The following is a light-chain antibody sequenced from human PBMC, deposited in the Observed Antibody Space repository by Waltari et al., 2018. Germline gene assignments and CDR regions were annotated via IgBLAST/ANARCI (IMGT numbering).Light chain of an antibody. CDR2: EDS. V-gene: IGLV3-21*02. CDR3: QVWERSNNEVI. CDR1: RIGGKT. Sequence: SSVLTQSPSVSVAPGQTARITCGGDRIGGKTVHWYRQRPGPAPVLVVYEDSDRPSGTPGRTSGSNAGNTATLTSSRVAAGDEADYFCQVWERSNNEVIFGGGTKLTVL. J-gene: IGLJ2*01.